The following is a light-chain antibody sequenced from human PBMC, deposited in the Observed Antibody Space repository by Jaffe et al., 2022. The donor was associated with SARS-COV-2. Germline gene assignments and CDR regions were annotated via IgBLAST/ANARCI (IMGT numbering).Light chain of an antibody. CDR2: DAS. Sequence: EIVLTQSPATLSLSPGERATLSCRASQSINRYLAWYQQKPGQAPRLLIYDASNRATGIPARFSGSGSGTDFTLTISGLEPEDFALYYCQQRYTWPLTFGGGTKVEIK. J-gene: IGKJ4*01. V-gene: IGKV3-11*01. CDR3: QQRYTWPLT. CDR1: QSINRY.